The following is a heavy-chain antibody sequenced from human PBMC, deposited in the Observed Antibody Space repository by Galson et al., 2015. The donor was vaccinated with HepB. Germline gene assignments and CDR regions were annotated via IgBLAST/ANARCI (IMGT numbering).Heavy chain of an antibody. CDR3: ARVGSSGGYSYFFDC. CDR1: GYRFSKYW. J-gene: IGHJ4*02. CDR2: FYPDESAT. Sequence: QSGAEVKKPGESLKISCKASGYRFSKYWLGWVRQMPGKGLEWMGNFYPDESATRDSPSFQGQVTMAADKSINTAYLQWSSLKASDPAMYFCARVGSSGGYSYFFDCWGQGTLVTVSS. V-gene: IGHV5-51*03. D-gene: IGHD3-22*01.